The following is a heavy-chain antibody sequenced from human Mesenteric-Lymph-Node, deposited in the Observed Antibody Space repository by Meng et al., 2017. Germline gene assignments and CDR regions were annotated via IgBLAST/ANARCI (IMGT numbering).Heavy chain of an antibody. D-gene: IGHD7-27*01. CDR1: GFTFSSYS. J-gene: IGHJ4*01. CDR2: IRSKACGGTT. V-gene: IGHV3-49*04. Sequence: GGSLRLSCAASGFTFSSYSMNWVRQAPGKGLEWVGFIRSKACGGTTEYAASVKGRFTISRDDSKSIAYLQMNSLKTEDTAVYYCTTENWGRGENWGQGTLVTVSS. CDR3: TTENWGRGEN.